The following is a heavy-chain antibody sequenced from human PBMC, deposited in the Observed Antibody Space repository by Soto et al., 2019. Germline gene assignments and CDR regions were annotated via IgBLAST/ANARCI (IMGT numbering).Heavy chain of an antibody. CDR1: GYTLTELS. V-gene: IGHV1-24*01. D-gene: IGHD3-9*01. J-gene: IGHJ6*02. Sequence: QVQLVQSGAEVKKPGASVKVSCKVSGYTLTELSMHWVRQAPGKGLEWMGGFDPEDGETIYEQKLQGRVTMTDDTSTDTAYMELRSLRSEDTAVYYCATALRLRYFDCASPHYGMDVWGQGTTVTVSS. CDR2: FDPEDGET. CDR3: ATALRLRYFDCASPHYGMDV.